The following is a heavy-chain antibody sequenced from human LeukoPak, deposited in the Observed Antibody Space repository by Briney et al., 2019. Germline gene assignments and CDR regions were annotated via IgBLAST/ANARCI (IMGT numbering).Heavy chain of an antibody. CDR3: AKPLEYHSHYYYMDV. CDR2: ISGSGGST. D-gene: IGHD6-6*01. V-gene: IGHV3-23*01. J-gene: IGHJ6*03. Sequence: GGSLRLSCAASGFTFSSYAMSWVRQAPGKGLEWVSAISGSGGSTYYADSVKGRFTISRDNSKNTLYLQMNSLRAEDTAVYYCAKPLEYHSHYYYMDVWGKGTTVTVSS. CDR1: GFTFSSYA.